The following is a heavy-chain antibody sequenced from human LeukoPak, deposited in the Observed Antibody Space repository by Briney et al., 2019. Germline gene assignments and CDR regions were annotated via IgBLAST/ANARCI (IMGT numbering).Heavy chain of an antibody. Sequence: SGGSQRLSCTASGFTIGDYAMSWFRQAPGKGLEWVGFIRSKAYGGTAEYAASVKGRFTISRDDSKSIAYLQMNSLKTEDTAVYYCTRNYDILTGYDYWGQGTLVTVSS. J-gene: IGHJ4*02. V-gene: IGHV3-49*03. CDR3: TRNYDILTGYDY. CDR1: GFTIGDYA. D-gene: IGHD3-9*01. CDR2: IRSKAYGGTA.